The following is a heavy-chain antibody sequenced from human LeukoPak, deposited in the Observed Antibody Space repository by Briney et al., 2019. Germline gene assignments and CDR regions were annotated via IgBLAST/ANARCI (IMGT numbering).Heavy chain of an antibody. Sequence: PSETLSLTCTVSGGSISSYYWSWIRQPPGKGLEWIGYIYYSGSTNYNPSLKSRVTISVDTSKNQFSLKLSSVTAADTAVYYCLGSGSSYFDYWGQGTLVTVSS. CDR1: GGSISSYY. CDR3: LGSGSSYFDY. D-gene: IGHD3-10*01. V-gene: IGHV4-59*12. CDR2: IYYSGST. J-gene: IGHJ4*02.